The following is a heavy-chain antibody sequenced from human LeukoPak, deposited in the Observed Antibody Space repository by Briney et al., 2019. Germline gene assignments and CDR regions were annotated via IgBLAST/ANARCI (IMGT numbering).Heavy chain of an antibody. CDR3: ARVHYNKYCSGGSCYSFDY. V-gene: IGHV4-59*01. CDR1: GGSISSYY. Sequence: SETLSLTCTVSGGSISSYYRSWIRQPPGKGLEWIGYIYYSGSTNYNPSLKSRVTISVDTSKNQFSLKLSSVPAAETAVYYCARVHYNKYCSGGSCYSFDYWGQGTLVTVSS. D-gene: IGHD2-15*01. CDR2: IYYSGST. J-gene: IGHJ4*02.